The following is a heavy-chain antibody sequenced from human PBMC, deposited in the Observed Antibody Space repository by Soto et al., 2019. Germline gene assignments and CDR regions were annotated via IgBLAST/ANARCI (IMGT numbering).Heavy chain of an antibody. Sequence: PWCCLKLGCAASGVTVSISSVNWVLKAPGKGLEWISYITKSSRTIYYADSVKGRFTISRDNAKNSLYLQMNSLRAEDTAVYYCARLGPYAAGTYSFRHNRFDPWGQGTLVTVSS. D-gene: IGHD3-10*01. CDR3: ARLGPYAAGTYSFRHNRFDP. V-gene: IGHV3-48*01. CDR2: ITKSSRTI. CDR1: GVTVSISS. J-gene: IGHJ5*02.